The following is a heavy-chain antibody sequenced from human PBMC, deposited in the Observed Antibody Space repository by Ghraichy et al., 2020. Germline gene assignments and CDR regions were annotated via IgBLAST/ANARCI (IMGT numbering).Heavy chain of an antibody. D-gene: IGHD5-24*01. J-gene: IGHJ4*02. CDR3: ARGLVEMASGGY. V-gene: IGHV3-48*02. CDR2: ISTSSSTI. CDR1: GFTFYTFS. Sequence: SCAASGFTFYTFSFNWVRQAPGKGLEWVAYISTSSSTIYYADSVKGRFTISRDNAKNSLYLQMHSLRDEDTAVYYCARGLVEMASGGYWGQGTLVTVSS.